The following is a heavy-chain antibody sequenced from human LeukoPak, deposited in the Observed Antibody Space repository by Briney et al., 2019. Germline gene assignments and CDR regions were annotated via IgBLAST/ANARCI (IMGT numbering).Heavy chain of an antibody. CDR3: ARWRGQQFEFDH. Sequence: PGGSLRLSCAASGFIFSNYWMAWVRQAPGEGLEWVAHIKHDASNEEYVDSVNGRFTISRDNTKNLVYLQMNSLTADGTGLNYCARWRGQQFEFDHLGQGTLVTVSS. D-gene: IGHD5-24*01. J-gene: IGHJ5*02. CDR2: IKHDASNE. V-gene: IGHV3-7*02. CDR1: GFIFSNYW.